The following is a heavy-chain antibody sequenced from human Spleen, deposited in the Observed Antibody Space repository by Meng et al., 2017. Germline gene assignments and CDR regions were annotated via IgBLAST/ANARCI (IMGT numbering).Heavy chain of an antibody. Sequence: QPQLQESGPGLVKPSAALSLTCSVSGGAIGTSGYYWGWIRQPPGKGLEWIGSIGHSGTTYYTPSLRRRVTVSIDTSKNQFSLEVTSVTAADTAVYYCVRSSGWVRTGFDPWGQGTLVTVSS. CDR1: GGAIGTSGYY. V-gene: IGHV4-39*01. J-gene: IGHJ5*02. CDR2: IGHSGTT. CDR3: VRSSGWVRTGFDP. D-gene: IGHD6-19*01.